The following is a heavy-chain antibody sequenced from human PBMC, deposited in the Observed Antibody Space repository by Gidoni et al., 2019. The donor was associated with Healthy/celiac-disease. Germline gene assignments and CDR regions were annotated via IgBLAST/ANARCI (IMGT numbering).Heavy chain of an antibody. CDR3: ARSDYSSSSADGMDV. CDR1: GFTFSSYW. J-gene: IGHJ6*02. V-gene: IGHV3-74*01. D-gene: IGHD6-6*01. CDR2: INSDGSST. Sequence: EVQLVESGGGLVQPGGSLRLSCADSGFTFSSYWMHLVRQAPGKGLVWVSRINSDGSSTSYADSVKGRSTISRDNAKNTLYLQMNSLRAEDTAVYYCARSDYSSSSADGMDVWGQGTTVTVSS.